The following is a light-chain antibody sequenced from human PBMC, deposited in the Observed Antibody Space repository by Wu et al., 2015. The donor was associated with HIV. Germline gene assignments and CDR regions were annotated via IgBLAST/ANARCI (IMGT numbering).Light chain of an antibody. CDR1: QNISRNS. J-gene: IGKJ4*01. CDR2: IAS. Sequence: EIVLTQSPGTLSLSPGERATLSCRASQNISRNSLAWYQQKSGQPPRLLIFIASGRATGVPDRFSGSGSGTDFTLTISRLEPEDFAVYYCLQYDASPLTFGGGTKVEIK. V-gene: IGKV3-20*01. CDR3: LQYDASPLT.